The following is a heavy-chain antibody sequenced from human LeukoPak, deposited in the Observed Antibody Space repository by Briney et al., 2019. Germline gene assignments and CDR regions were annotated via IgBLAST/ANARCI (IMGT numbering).Heavy chain of an antibody. D-gene: IGHD3-22*01. Sequence: SETLSHPCTVPGGSISSSSYYRGWIRQPPGKGLEWIGSIYYSGSPYYNPSLKSRVTISVDTSKNPFSLKLSSVTAAETAVYYCARHGRTYYYDTSGYRPSISDYCGDGTPVTVSS. V-gene: IGHV4-39*01. CDR3: ARHGRTYYYDTSGYRPSISDY. CDR2: IYYSGSP. CDR1: GGSISSSSYY. J-gene: IGHJ4*01.